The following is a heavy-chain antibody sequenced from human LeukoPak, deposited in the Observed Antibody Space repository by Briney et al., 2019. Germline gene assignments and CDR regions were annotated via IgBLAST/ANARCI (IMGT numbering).Heavy chain of an antibody. J-gene: IGHJ3*02. Sequence: SETLSLTCSVSGGSMSSSNYYRGWIRQPPGKGLEWLANIYYGGITFYNPSLKSRITISADTSKNQFSLKLNSVTAADTAMYYCVRALGTPDCFDIWGQGTMVPVSS. CDR2: IYYGGIT. CDR3: VRALGTPDCFDI. CDR1: GGSMSSSNYY. D-gene: IGHD1-14*01. V-gene: IGHV4-39*07.